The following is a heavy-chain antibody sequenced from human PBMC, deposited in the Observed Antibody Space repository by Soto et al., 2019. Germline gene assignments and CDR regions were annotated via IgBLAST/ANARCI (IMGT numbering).Heavy chain of an antibody. CDR3: ARGFFWSGYTYDAFDI. D-gene: IGHD3-3*01. V-gene: IGHV3-33*01. Sequence: GGSLRLSCAASGFTFSSYCMHWVRQAPGKGLEWVAVIWYDGSNKYYADSVKGRFTISRDNSKNTLYLQMNSLRAEDTAVYYCARGFFWSGYTYDAFDIWGQGTMVTVSS. J-gene: IGHJ3*02. CDR1: GFTFSSYC. CDR2: IWYDGSNK.